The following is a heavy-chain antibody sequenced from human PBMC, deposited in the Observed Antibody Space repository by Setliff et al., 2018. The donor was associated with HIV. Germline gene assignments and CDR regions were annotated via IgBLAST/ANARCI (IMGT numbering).Heavy chain of an antibody. V-gene: IGHV3-53*01. Sequence: PGGSLRLSCTASGFIFSSYWMSWVRQAPGKGLEWVSVIYSGGSTYYADSVKGRFTISRDNSKNTLYLQMNSLRAEDTAVYYCARERWLRSHYYYYMDVWGKGTTVTVSS. J-gene: IGHJ6*03. D-gene: IGHD5-12*01. CDR1: GFIFSSYW. CDR3: ARERWLRSHYYYYMDV. CDR2: IYSGGST.